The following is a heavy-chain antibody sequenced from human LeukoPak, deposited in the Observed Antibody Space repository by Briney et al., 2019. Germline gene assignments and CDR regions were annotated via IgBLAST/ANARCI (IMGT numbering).Heavy chain of an antibody. CDR3: AKGRDRKAGYSYGRVDY. D-gene: IGHD5-18*01. CDR1: GFTFSSYA. J-gene: IGHJ4*02. CDR2: ISGSGGST. V-gene: IGHV3-23*01. Sequence: PGGSLRLSCAASGFTFSSYAMSWVRQAPGKGLEWVSAISGSGGSTYYADSVKGRFTISRDNSKNTLYLQMNSLRAEDTAVYYCAKGRDRKAGYSYGRVDYWGQGTLVTVSS.